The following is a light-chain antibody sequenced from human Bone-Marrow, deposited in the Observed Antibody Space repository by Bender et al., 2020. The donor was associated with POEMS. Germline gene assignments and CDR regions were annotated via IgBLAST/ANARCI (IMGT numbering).Light chain of an antibody. J-gene: IGLJ3*02. CDR1: SGDVGGYDY. CDR2: DVT. CDR3: SSYGGSNNLV. V-gene: IGLV2-8*01. Sequence: QSALTQPPSASGSPGQSVTISCTGTSGDVGGYDYVSWYQHHPGKVPKLMISDVTKRPSGVPDRFSGSKSGNTASLTISGLQAEDEADYYYSSYGGSNNLVFGGGTKLTVL.